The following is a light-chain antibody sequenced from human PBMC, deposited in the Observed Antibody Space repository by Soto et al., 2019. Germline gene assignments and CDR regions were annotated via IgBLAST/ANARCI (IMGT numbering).Light chain of an antibody. Sequence: DIQLTQSPSFLSASVGDRVTITCRASQGTSSYLAWFQQKPGRAPKLLIYGASTLQSGVPARFRGSGSGTDFTFTISRLQPEDIATYYCQQYENLPTFGQGTRLEIK. V-gene: IGKV1-9*01. J-gene: IGKJ5*01. CDR2: GAS. CDR1: QGTSSY. CDR3: QQYENLPT.